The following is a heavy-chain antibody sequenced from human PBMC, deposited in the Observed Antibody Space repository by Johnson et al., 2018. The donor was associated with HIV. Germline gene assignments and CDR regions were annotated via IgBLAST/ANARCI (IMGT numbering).Heavy chain of an antibody. CDR2: ISWNSGSI. Sequence: VQLVESGGGLVQPGRSLRLSCAASGFTFDDYAMHWVRQAPGKGLEWVSGISWNSGSIGYADSVKGRFTISRDNAKKSLYLQMNSLRAEDTALYYCARDRGVFWSGYYSAFDIWGQGTMVTVSS. V-gene: IGHV3-9*01. D-gene: IGHD3-3*01. CDR1: GFTFDDYA. CDR3: ARDRGVFWSGYYSAFDI. J-gene: IGHJ3*02.